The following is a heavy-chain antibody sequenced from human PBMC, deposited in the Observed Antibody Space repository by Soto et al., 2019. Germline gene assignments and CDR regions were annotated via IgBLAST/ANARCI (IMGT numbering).Heavy chain of an antibody. CDR2: INPANGNT. CDR3: ARGIATGQIDA. Sequence: ASVKVSCKASGYTFTRYTMNWVRQAPGQSLEWMGWINPANGNTKSSQKFQDRVIITRDTSASTADMDLSSLRSEDTPVYYCARGIATGQIDAWGKGTLVTVSS. V-gene: IGHV1-3*01. J-gene: IGHJ5*02. CDR1: GYTFTRYT. D-gene: IGHD2-15*01.